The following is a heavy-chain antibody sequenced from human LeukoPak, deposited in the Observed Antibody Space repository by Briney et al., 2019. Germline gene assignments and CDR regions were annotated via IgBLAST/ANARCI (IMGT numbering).Heavy chain of an antibody. V-gene: IGHV3-30*02. CDR2: IRYDGNNK. CDR1: GFTFSTNG. CDR3: AKDSTLYSSGRVGY. Sequence: GGSLRLSCAASGFTFSTNGLHWVRQAPGKGLEWVAFIRYDGNNKYYADSVKGRFTISRDNSKNTLYLQMNSLRAEDTAVYYCAKDSTLYSSGRVGYWGQGTLVTVSS. D-gene: IGHD6-19*01. J-gene: IGHJ4*02.